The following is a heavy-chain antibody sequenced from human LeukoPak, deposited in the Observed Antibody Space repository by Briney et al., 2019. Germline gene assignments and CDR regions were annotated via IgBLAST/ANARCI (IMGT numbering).Heavy chain of an antibody. D-gene: IGHD1-26*01. CDR2: IATYNSKT. Sequence: ASVKVSCKASGYTFSSYGISWVRQAPGQGLEWMGWIATYNSKTKYAEKVQGRVTMTTDTSTTTAYMELRTRRSDDTAVYYCARDIVGLAADGNWFDPWGQGTLVTVSS. J-gene: IGHJ5*02. CDR1: GYTFSSYG. CDR3: ARDIVGLAADGNWFDP. V-gene: IGHV1-18*01.